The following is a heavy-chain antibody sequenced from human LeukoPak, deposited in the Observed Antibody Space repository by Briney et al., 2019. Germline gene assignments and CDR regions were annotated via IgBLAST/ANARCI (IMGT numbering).Heavy chain of an antibody. CDR2: IYYSGCT. V-gene: IGHV4-39*07. D-gene: IGHD6-13*01. CDR1: GGSISSSSYS. CDR3: ARGATGYSSSWYEDWFDP. Sequence: SETLSLTCTVSGGSISSSSYSWGWIRQPPGKGLEWIGRIYYSGCTNYNPSLKTRVTISVDTSKNQFSLKLSSVTAADTAVYYCARGATGYSSSWYEDWFDPWSQGTLVTVSS. J-gene: IGHJ5*02.